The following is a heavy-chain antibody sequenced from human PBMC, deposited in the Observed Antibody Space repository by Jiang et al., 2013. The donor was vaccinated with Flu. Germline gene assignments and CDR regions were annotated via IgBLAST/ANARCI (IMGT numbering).Heavy chain of an antibody. CDR3: AKDQGTWYSYGYWDY. CDR2: ISWDGGST. D-gene: IGHD5-18*01. V-gene: IGHV3-43*01. Sequence: HWVRQAPGKGLEWVSLISWDGGSTYYADSVKGRFTISRDNSKNSLYLQMNSLRTEDTALYYCAKDQGTWYSYGYWDYWGQGTLVTVSS. J-gene: IGHJ4*02.